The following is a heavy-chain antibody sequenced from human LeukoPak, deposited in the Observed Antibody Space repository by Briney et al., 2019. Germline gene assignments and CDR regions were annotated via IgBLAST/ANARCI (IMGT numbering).Heavy chain of an antibody. D-gene: IGHD1-26*01. V-gene: IGHV1-2*02. CDR3: ARYKSGSYNLDY. Sequence: ASVKVSCKTSGYTFTDYYMFWVRQAPGQGLEWMGWINPNSGGTNYAQKFHGRVTMTRDMSISTAYMELTSLISDDTAIYYCARYKSGSYNLDYWGQGTLVTVSS. CDR1: GYTFTDYY. CDR2: INPNSGGT. J-gene: IGHJ4*02.